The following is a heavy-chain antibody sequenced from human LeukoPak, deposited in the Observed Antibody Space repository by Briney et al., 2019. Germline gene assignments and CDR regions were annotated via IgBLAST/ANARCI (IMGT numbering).Heavy chain of an antibody. D-gene: IGHD2-2*01. Sequence: GASVKVSCKASGYTFTSYDINWVRQATGQGPEWMGWMNPNSGNTGYAQKFQGRVTMTRNTSISTAYMELSSLRSEDTAVYYCARGGCSSTSCYGDYWGQGTLVTVSS. J-gene: IGHJ4*02. V-gene: IGHV1-8*01. CDR1: GYTFTSYD. CDR3: ARGGCSSTSCYGDY. CDR2: MNPNSGNT.